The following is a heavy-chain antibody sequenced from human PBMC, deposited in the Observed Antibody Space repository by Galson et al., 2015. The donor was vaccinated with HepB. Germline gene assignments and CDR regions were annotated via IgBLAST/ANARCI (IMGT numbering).Heavy chain of an antibody. CDR2: TYYRSKWYN. D-gene: IGHD2-15*01. CDR3: ARGGSVGIQLWLRGYCSGGSCYGFDP. V-gene: IGHV6-1*01. Sequence: CAISGDSVSSNSVTWNWIRQSPSRGLEWLGRTYYRSKWYNDYAISVKSRITINPDTSKNQFSLQLNSVTAADTAVYYCARGGSVGIQLWLRGYCSGGSCYGFDPWGQGTLVTVSS. J-gene: IGHJ5*02. CDR1: GDSVSSNSVT.